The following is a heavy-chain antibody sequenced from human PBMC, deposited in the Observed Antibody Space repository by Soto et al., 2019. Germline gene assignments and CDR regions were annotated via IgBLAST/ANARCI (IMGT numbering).Heavy chain of an antibody. V-gene: IGHV3-7*01. CDR1: GFTFGNYW. J-gene: IGHJ3*02. Sequence: GGSLRLSCVASGFTFGNYWMSWVRQAPGKGLEWMANIKPDGSAEYYVGSVKGRFTISRDNAKNSLYLQMNSLRDEDTAVYYCARDGVGATSDAFDIWGQGTMVTVSS. CDR3: ARDGVGATSDAFDI. CDR2: IKPDGSAE. D-gene: IGHD1-26*01.